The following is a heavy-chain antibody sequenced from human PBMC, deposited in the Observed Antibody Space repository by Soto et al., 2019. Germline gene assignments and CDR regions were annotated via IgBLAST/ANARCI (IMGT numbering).Heavy chain of an antibody. J-gene: IGHJ6*02. Sequence: GGSLRLSCAASGFTFSSYGMHWVRQAPGKGLEWVAVISYDGSNKYYADSVKGRFTISRDNSKNTLYLQMNSLRAEDTAVYYCAKDRWKHRYYYYGMDVWGQGTTVTVSS. CDR1: GFTFSSYG. CDR2: ISYDGSNK. CDR3: AKDRWKHRYYYYGMDV. D-gene: IGHD1-1*01. V-gene: IGHV3-30*18.